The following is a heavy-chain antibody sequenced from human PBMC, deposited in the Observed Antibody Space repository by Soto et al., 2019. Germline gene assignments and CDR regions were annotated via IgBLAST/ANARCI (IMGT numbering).Heavy chain of an antibody. J-gene: IGHJ6*02. CDR2: IYYCGTT. V-gene: IGHV4-59*08. CDR3: ARHVPYCSDSSHCAYGLDV. Sequence: QVQLQESGPGLVRPSETLSLICTVSGGSISSYYWSWIRQPPGKGLEWIGYIYYCGTTRYNPSLKSRVTISVDTSKNQFSLKLSSLTAADTAVYHCARHVPYCSDSSHCAYGLDVWGQGTTVTVSS. CDR1: GGSISSYY. D-gene: IGHD2-15*01.